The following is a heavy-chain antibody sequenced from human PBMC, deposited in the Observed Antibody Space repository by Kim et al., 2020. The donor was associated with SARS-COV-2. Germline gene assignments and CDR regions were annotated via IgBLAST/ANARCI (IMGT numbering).Heavy chain of an antibody. Sequence: GSLRLSCAASGFTFSSYGMHWVRQAPGKGLEWVAVIWYDGSNKYYADSVKGRFTISRDNSKNTLYLQMNSLRAEDTAVYYCAKGASGWVDWFDPWGQGTLVTVSS. CDR1: GFTFSSYG. CDR3: AKGASGWVDWFDP. V-gene: IGHV3-33*06. D-gene: IGHD6-19*01. CDR2: IWYDGSNK. J-gene: IGHJ5*02.